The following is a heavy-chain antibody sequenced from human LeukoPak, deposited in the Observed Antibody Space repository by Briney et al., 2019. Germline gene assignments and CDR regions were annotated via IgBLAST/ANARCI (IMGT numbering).Heavy chain of an antibody. CDR1: GFSFSTYA. J-gene: IGHJ4*02. CDR3: ASDILTGYYGAYFDY. Sequence: GGSLRLSCAASGFSFSTYAMSWVRQAPGEGLEWVSGISGSGGSTYYADSVKGRFTISRDNSKNTLYLQMNSLRAEDTALYYCASDILTGYYGAYFDYWGQGTLVTVSS. CDR2: ISGSGGST. D-gene: IGHD3-9*01. V-gene: IGHV3-23*01.